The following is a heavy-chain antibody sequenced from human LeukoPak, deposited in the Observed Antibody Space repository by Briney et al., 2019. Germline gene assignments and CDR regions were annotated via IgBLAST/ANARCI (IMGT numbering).Heavy chain of an antibody. V-gene: IGHV1-69*01. J-gene: IGHJ4*02. Sequence: SVKVSCKASGGTFSSFAINWVRQAPGQGLEWMGGIIPIFGTANYAQKFQDRVTITADESTSTAYMELSSLRSEDTAIYYCASRLYCSNTRCRNFPFAYWGQGTLVTVSS. CDR1: GGTFSSFA. CDR2: IIPIFGTA. CDR3: ASRLYCSNTRCRNFPFAY. D-gene: IGHD2-2*01.